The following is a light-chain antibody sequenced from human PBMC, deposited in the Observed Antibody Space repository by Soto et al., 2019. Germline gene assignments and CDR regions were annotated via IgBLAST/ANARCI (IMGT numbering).Light chain of an antibody. Sequence: QSALTPPPSASGSPGQSVTISCTGNSRDVGGYNYVSWYQHHPGKAPKLIIYEVYKRPSGVPDRFSGSKSGNTAALTVSGLQAEDEADYYCSSYVGTNSYVFGTGTKVTVL. CDR2: EVY. V-gene: IGLV2-8*01. CDR1: SRDVGGYNY. J-gene: IGLJ1*01. CDR3: SSYVGTNSYV.